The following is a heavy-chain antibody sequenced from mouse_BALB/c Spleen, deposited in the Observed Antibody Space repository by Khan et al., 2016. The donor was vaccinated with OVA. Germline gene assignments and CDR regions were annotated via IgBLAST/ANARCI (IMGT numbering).Heavy chain of an antibody. V-gene: IGHV3-2*02. CDR3: ARVYGGDFDY. Sequence: DVKLQESGPGLVKPSQSLSLTCTVTGYSITSDYAWNWIRQFPENKLEWMGYISYSGNTKYNPSLKSRFSITRDTSKNQFFLQLNSVTIEDTATYYCARVYGGDFDYWGQGTTLTVSS. J-gene: IGHJ2*01. D-gene: IGHD1-1*01. CDR2: ISYSGNT. CDR1: GYSITSDYA.